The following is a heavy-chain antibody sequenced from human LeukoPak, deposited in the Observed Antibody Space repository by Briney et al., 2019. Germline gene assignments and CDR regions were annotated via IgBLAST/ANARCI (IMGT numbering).Heavy chain of an antibody. V-gene: IGHV4-34*01. J-gene: IGHJ3*02. CDR3: ARDPKDAFDI. CDR2: INYSGST. CDR1: GGSFSGYY. Sequence: SETLSLTCAVCGGSFSGYYWSWIRQPPGKGLELIGEINYSGSTNYNPSLKSPVTISVDTSKNQFSLKLSSVTAADTAVYYCARDPKDAFDIWGQGTMVTVSS.